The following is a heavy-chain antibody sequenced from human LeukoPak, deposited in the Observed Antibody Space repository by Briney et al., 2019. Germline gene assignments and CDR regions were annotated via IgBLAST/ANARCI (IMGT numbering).Heavy chain of an antibody. J-gene: IGHJ5*02. CDR2: MNPKSNNR. V-gene: IGHV1-8*03. D-gene: IGHD3-10*01. CDR1: GYTFTNYD. Sequence: ASVKVSCKASGYTFTNYDVNWVRQATGQGLEWMGWMNPKSNNRGYAQKFQGRVTITANTSISTAYMELSNLRSEDTAVYYCARALKGNYYSGSGTYRWFAPWGQGTLVTVSS. CDR3: ARALKGNYYSGSGTYRWFAP.